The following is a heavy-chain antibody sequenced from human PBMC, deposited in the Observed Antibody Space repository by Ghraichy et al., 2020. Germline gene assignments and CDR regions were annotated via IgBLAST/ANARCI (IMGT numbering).Heavy chain of an antibody. CDR3: ARGGDYGVNWFDP. CDR1: GGSISSGGYY. Sequence: SETLSLTCTVSGGSISSGGYYWSWIRQHPGKGLEWIGYIYYSGSTYYNPSLKSRVTISVDTSKNQFSLKLSSVTAADTAVYYCARGGDYGVNWFDPWGQGTLVTVSS. J-gene: IGHJ5*02. D-gene: IGHD4-17*01. V-gene: IGHV4-31*03. CDR2: IYYSGST.